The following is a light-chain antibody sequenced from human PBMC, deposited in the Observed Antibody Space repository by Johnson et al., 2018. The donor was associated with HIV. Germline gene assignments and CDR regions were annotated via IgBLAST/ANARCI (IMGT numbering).Light chain of an antibody. CDR2: DNN. Sequence: QSVLTQPPSVSAAPGQKVTISCSGSSSNIGNNYVSWYQQFPEPAPKLLIYDNNKRPSGIPDRFSGSTSGTSATLALTGPQTGAEADYYCGTWDGCLSLYVVGTGTKVTVL. V-gene: IGLV1-51*01. CDR1: SSNIGNNY. CDR3: GTWDGCLSLYV. J-gene: IGLJ1*01.